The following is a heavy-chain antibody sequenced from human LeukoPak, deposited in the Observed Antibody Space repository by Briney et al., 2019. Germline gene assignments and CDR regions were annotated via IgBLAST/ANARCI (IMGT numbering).Heavy chain of an antibody. D-gene: IGHD3-10*01. CDR2: IYYSGST. Sequence: SETLSLTCTVSGGSNSSSSYYWGWIRQPPGKGLEWIGSIYYSGSTYYNPSLKSRVTISVDTSKNQFSLKLSSVTAADTAVYYCARHGALSSGSYYTNAFDIWGQGTMVTVSS. V-gene: IGHV4-39*07. CDR3: ARHGALSSGSYYTNAFDI. J-gene: IGHJ3*02. CDR1: GGSNSSSSYY.